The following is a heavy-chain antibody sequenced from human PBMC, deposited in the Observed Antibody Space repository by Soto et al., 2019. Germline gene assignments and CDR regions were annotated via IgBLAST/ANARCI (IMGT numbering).Heavy chain of an antibody. D-gene: IGHD2-2*01. CDR1: GGSISSYY. Sequence: PSETLSLTCTVSGGSISSYYWSWIRQPAGKGLQWIGRIYTSGSTNYNPSLKSRVTMSVDTSKNQFSLKLSSVTAADTAVYYCARACSSTSCYDVFHSWGQGTLVTVSS. J-gene: IGHJ4*02. V-gene: IGHV4-4*07. CDR2: IYTSGST. CDR3: ARACSSTSCYDVFHS.